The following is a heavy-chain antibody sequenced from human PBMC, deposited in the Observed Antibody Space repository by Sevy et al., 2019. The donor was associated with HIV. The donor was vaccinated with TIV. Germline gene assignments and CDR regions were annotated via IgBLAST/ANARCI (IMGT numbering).Heavy chain of an antibody. CDR1: GFTFNYYF. Sequence: GGSLRLSCAASGFTFNYYFMNWVRQAPAKGLEWVSSISSHSSYIHYADSVKGRFTISRDNAKNSLFLQMDSLRADDTAVYYCARGDYYGSLYYFDYWGQGALVTVSS. V-gene: IGHV3-21*01. D-gene: IGHD3-10*01. CDR3: ARGDYYGSLYYFDY. J-gene: IGHJ4*02. CDR2: ISSHSSYI.